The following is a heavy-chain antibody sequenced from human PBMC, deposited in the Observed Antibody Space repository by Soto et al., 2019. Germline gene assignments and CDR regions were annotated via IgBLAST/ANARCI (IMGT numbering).Heavy chain of an antibody. CDR1: GGSFSDYSWN. J-gene: IGHJ6*02. Sequence: PSETLSLTCAVYGGSFSDYSWNWNWIRQPPGKGLEWIGEINHSGSTSHNPSLKSRVTLSLDTSKNQFSLILTSVTAADTAVYYCARGALNAELGSGPINGGMDGWGQGTTVTVSS. D-gene: IGHD3-3*01. CDR2: INHSGST. V-gene: IGHV4-34*01. CDR3: ARGALNAELGSGPINGGMDG.